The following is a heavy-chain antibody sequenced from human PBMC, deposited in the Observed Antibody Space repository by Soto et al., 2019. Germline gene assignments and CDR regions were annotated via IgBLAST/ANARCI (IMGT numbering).Heavy chain of an antibody. CDR3: ARGPYSSSWYNWFDP. Sequence: ASVKVSCKASGYTFTIYDINGVRRSTLQGREGMGWMNPNSGNTGYAQKFQGRVTMTRNTSISTAYMELSSLRSEDTAVYYCARGPYSSSWYNWFDPWGQGTLVTVSS. J-gene: IGHJ5*02. V-gene: IGHV1-8*01. D-gene: IGHD6-13*01. CDR2: MNPNSGNT. CDR1: GYTFTIYD.